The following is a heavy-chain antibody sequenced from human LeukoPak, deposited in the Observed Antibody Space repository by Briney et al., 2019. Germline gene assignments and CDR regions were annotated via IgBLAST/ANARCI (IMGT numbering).Heavy chain of an antibody. CDR3: ARAQQWLVYFDY. D-gene: IGHD6-19*01. J-gene: IGHJ4*02. V-gene: IGHV3-66*01. CDR2: IYSGGST. Sequence: PGGSLRLSCAASGFTVSSNYMSWVRQAPGKGLEWVSVIYSGGSTYYADSVKGRFTTSRDNSKNTLYLQMNSLRAEDTAVYYCARAQQWLVYFDYWGQGTLVTVSS. CDR1: GFTVSSNY.